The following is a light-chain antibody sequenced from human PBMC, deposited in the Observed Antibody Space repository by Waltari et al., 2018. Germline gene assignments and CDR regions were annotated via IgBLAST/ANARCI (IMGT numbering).Light chain of an antibody. CDR3: CSYAGRYTYI. V-gene: IGLV2-11*01. CDR1: SGDVGGHYF. J-gene: IGLJ2*01. CDR2: DVT. Sequence: QSALTQPRSVSGSPGQSVTISCPGTSGDVGGHYFVSWFQALPGKAPKLIIYDVTKRPSGVPDRFSGSKSANTASLTISGLQAEDEANYYCCSYAGRYTYIFGGGTKLTVL.